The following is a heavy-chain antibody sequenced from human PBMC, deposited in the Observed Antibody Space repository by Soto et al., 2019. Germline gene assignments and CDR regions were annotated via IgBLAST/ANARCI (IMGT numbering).Heavy chain of an antibody. Sequence: GGSLRLSCAASGFTFSDYYMSWIRHAPGKGLEWVSYNSSSGSTIYYADAVKGRFTISRDNAKNSPYLQMSSLRAEDTAVYYFARDPSEVGVRADTTVDYWGQGGLVTVS. CDR3: ARDPSEVGVRADTTVDY. D-gene: IGHD3-10*01. CDR2: NSSSGSTI. J-gene: IGHJ4*02. CDR1: GFTFSDYY. V-gene: IGHV3-11*01.